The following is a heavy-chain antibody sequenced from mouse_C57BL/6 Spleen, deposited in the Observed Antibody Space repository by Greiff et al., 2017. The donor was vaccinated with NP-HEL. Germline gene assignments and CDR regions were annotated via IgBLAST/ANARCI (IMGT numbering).Heavy chain of an antibody. J-gene: IGHJ2*01. CDR2: IHPSTGGT. CDR3: ARRHFDD. V-gene: IGHV1-42*01. Sequence: VQLQQSGPELVKPGASVKISCKASGYSFTGYYMNWVKQSPEKSLEWIGEIHPSTGGTTYNQKFKAKATLTVEKSSSTAYMQLKSLTSEDSAVYYCARRHFDDWGQGTTLTVSS. CDR1: GYSFTGYY.